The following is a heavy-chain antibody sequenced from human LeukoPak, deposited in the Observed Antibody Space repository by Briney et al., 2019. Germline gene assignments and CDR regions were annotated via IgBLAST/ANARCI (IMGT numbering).Heavy chain of an antibody. Sequence: SVKVSCKASVGTFSSYAISWVRQAPGQGLEWMGGIIPIFGTANYAQKFQGRVTITADESTSTAYMELNSLRSEDTAVYYCAGACSSTSRYYYGMDVWGQGATVTVSS. D-gene: IGHD2-2*01. CDR1: VGTFSSYA. V-gene: IGHV1-69*01. CDR2: IIPIFGTA. J-gene: IGHJ6*02. CDR3: AGACSSTSRYYYGMDV.